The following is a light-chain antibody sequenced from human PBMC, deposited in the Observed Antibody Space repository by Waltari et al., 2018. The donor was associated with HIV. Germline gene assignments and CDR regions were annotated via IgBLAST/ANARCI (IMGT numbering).Light chain of an antibody. CDR2: KIS. V-gene: IGKV2-30*01. CDR1: ESLVYSDGSTF. CDR3: MQDSRWPYT. J-gene: IGKJ2*01. Sequence: DVVLTQSPLALPVTLGQSASISCTSNESLVYSDGSTFWSWFHQRPGQSPRRLIYKISNRESWVPDRFKGGGADTDFTLKITRVQAEDVGFYFCMQDSRWPYTFGQGTRLEI.